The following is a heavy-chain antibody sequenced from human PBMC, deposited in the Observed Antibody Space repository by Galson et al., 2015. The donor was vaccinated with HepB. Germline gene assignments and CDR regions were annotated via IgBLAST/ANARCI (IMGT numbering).Heavy chain of an antibody. V-gene: IGHV4-59*01. CDR2: IDYSGST. CDR1: GGSISSYY. CDR3: ASRATGYYYGMDV. J-gene: IGHJ6*02. Sequence: ETLSLTCTVSGGSISSYYWSWIRQPPGKGLEWIGYIDYSGSTNYNPSLKSRVTISVDTSKNQFSLKLSSVTAADTAVYYCASRATGYYYGMDVWGQGTTVTVSS.